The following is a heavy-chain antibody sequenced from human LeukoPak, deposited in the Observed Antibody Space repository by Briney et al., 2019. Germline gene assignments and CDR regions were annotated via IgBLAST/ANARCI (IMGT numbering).Heavy chain of an antibody. D-gene: IGHD4-11*01. CDR1: GYTFTGYY. Sequence: GASVKVSCKASGYTFTGYYMHWVRQAPGQGLEWLGWINPNRGGTNYAQKFQGRVTMTRDTSISTAYIELSRLRSDDTAVYYCARGLTTVTLYYFDYWGQGTLVTVSS. V-gene: IGHV1-2*02. J-gene: IGHJ4*02. CDR2: INPNRGGT. CDR3: ARGLTTVTLYYFDY.